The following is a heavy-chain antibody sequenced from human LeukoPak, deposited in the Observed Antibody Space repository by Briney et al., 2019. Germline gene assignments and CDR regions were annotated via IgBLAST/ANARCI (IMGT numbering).Heavy chain of an antibody. CDR3: ARMVNQAVGETVTWFDP. CDR2: INPKSGGT. D-gene: IGHD6-19*01. CDR1: GYTFIDYY. J-gene: IGHJ5*02. Sequence: GASVKVSCKSSGYTFIDYYIHWVRQAPGQGLEWMGWINPKSGGTNYAQKFQGRVTITRNTSISTAYMELSSLRSEDTAVYYCARMVNQAVGETVTWFDPWGQGTLVTVSS. V-gene: IGHV1-2*02.